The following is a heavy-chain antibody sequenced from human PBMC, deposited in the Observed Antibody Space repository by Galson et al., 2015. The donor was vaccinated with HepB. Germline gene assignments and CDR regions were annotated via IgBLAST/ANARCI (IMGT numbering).Heavy chain of an antibody. CDR3: ARGNGITMIVVATEFNWGGDY. CDR2: ISYDGSNK. V-gene: IGHV3-30-3*01. J-gene: IGHJ4*02. Sequence: SLRLSCAASGFTFSSYAMHWVRQAPGKGLEWVAVISYDGSNKYYADSVKGRFTISRDSSKNTLYLQMNSLRAEDTAVYYCARGNGITMIVVATEFNWGGDYWGQGTLVTVSS. CDR1: GFTFSSYA. D-gene: IGHD3-22*01.